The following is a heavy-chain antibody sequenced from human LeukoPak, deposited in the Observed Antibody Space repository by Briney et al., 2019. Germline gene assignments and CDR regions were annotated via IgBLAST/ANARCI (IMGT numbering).Heavy chain of an antibody. V-gene: IGHV4-34*01. J-gene: IGHJ4*02. CDR2: INHSGST. Sequence: SETLSLTCAVYGGSFSGYYWGWIRQPPGKGLEWIGEINHSGSTNYNPSLKSRVTISVDTSKNQFSLKLSSVTAADTAVYYCARAWAAAAEADWSFDYWGQGTLVTVSS. CDR1: GGSFSGYY. D-gene: IGHD6-13*01. CDR3: ARAWAAAAEADWSFDY.